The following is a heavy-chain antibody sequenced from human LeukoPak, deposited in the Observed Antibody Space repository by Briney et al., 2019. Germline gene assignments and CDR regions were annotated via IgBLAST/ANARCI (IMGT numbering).Heavy chain of an antibody. J-gene: IGHJ6*02. V-gene: IGHV4-39*01. CDR2: IYYSGST. CDR3: ARGGYCSGGSCYSYYYGMDV. D-gene: IGHD2-15*01. Sequence: SETLSLTCTVSGGSISSSRYYWGWIRQPPGKGLEWIGSIYYSGSTYYNPSLKSRVTISVDTSKNQFSLKLSSVTAADTAVYYCARGGYCSGGSCYSYYYGMDVWGQGTTVTVSS. CDR1: GGSISSSRYY.